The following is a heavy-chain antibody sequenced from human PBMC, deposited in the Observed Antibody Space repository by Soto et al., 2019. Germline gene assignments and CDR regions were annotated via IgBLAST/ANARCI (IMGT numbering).Heavy chain of an antibody. CDR1: GGSISSGGYY. CDR2: IYYSGRT. V-gene: IGHV4-31*03. D-gene: IGHD1-1*01. J-gene: IGHJ3*02. CDR3: ARVFTTTASAAFDI. Sequence: QVQLQESGPGLVKPSQTLSLTCTVSGGSISSGGYYWSWIRQHPGKGLEWIGYIYYSGRTYYNPSLKSRVTISVDTSKNQFSLKLSSVTAADTAVYYCARVFTTTASAAFDIWGQGTMVTVSS.